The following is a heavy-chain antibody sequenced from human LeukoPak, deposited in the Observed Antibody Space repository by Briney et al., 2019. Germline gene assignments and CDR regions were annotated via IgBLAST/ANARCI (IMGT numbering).Heavy chain of an antibody. D-gene: IGHD6-19*01. CDR2: INSGGDDT. CDR3: ARRIGYSSGHSAVYYFDY. CDR1: GFTFSTYW. Sequence: GGSLRLSCAASGFTFSTYWMHWVRHAPGKGLVWVSLINSGGDDTRYADSVKGRFTISRDNAKNTLYLQMNSLRAEDTAVYYCARRIGYSSGHSAVYYFDYWGQGTLVTVSS. V-gene: IGHV3-74*01. J-gene: IGHJ4*02.